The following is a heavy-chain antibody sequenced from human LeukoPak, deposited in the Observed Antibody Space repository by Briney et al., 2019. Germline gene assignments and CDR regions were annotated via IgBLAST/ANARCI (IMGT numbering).Heavy chain of an antibody. D-gene: IGHD3-16*02. Sequence: GGSLRLSCAASGFTFSNAWMSWVRQAPGKGLEWVGRIKSKTDGGTTDYAAPVKGRFTISRDDSKNTLYLQMNSLKTEDTAVYYCTPTGHDYVWGSYREFQHWGQGTLVTVSS. V-gene: IGHV3-15*01. J-gene: IGHJ1*01. CDR1: GFTFSNAW. CDR3: TPTGHDYVWGSYREFQH. CDR2: IKSKTDGGTT.